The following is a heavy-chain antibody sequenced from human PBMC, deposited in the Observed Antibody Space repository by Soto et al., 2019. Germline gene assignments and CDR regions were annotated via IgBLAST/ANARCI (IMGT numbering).Heavy chain of an antibody. CDR2: ISAHNGNT. Sequence: QVHLVQSGAEVKKPGASVKASCKASGYTFTSYGITWVRQAPGQGLEWMGWISAHNGNTDYAQKLEGRVIVTRDTSTSTAYMERRRVRSDDTAVYYCARGRYGDYWGQGALVTVSS. CDR1: GYTFTSYG. V-gene: IGHV1-18*01. CDR3: ARGRYGDY. J-gene: IGHJ4*02. D-gene: IGHD1-1*01.